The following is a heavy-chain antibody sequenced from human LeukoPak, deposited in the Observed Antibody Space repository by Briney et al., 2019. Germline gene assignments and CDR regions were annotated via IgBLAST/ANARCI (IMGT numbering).Heavy chain of an antibody. J-gene: IGHJ3*02. CDR2: IYHSGST. Sequence: PSETLSLTCTVSGYSISSGYYWGWIRQPPGKGLEWIGSIYHSGSTYYNPTLKSRVTISVDTSKHQFSLKLSSVTAADTAVYYCARGSSGYYGIDIWGQGTMVTVSS. CDR3: ARGSSGYYGIDI. CDR1: GYSISSGYY. V-gene: IGHV4-38-2*02. D-gene: IGHD3-22*01.